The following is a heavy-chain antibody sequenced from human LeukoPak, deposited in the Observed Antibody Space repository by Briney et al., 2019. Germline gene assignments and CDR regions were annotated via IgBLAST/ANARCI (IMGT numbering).Heavy chain of an antibody. D-gene: IGHD3-10*01. J-gene: IGHJ6*04. CDR3: TTGGGPGSYFYYGMDV. V-gene: IGHV3-15*01. Sequence: PGGSLRLSCAASGFTFSNAWMSWVRQPPGKGLEWVGRIKSKTDGGTTDYAAPVKGRFTISRDDSKNTLYLQMNSLKTEDTAMYYCTTGGGPGSYFYYGMDVWGKGTTVTVSP. CDR2: IKSKTDGGTT. CDR1: GFTFSNAW.